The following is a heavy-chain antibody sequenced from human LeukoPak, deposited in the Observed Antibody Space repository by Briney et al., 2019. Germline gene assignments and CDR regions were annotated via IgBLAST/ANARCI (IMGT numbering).Heavy chain of an antibody. D-gene: IGHD1-26*01. CDR3: ASEAGGSYDY. J-gene: IGHJ4*02. CDR2: IIPIFGTA. CDR1: GGTFSSYA. Sequence: GASVKVSCKASGGTFSSYAISWVRQAPGQGLEWVGGIIPIFGTANYAQKFQGRVTITADESTSTAYMELSSLRSEDTAVYYCASEAGGSYDYWGQGTLVTVSS. V-gene: IGHV1-69*13.